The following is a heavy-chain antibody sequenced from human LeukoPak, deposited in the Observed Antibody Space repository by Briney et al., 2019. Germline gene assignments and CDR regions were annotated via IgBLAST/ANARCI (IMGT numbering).Heavy chain of an antibody. CDR2: FYYSGNT. CDR1: GASISNYY. J-gene: IGHJ3*02. Sequence: SETLSLTCTVSGASISNYYWSWIRQPPGKGLEWIGFFYYSGNTNYNPSLKSRVTVSVDTSKNQFSLKVTSVTAADTAVYYCARFGNFVSDIWGQGTMVTVSS. CDR3: ARFGNFVSDI. D-gene: IGHD1-14*01. V-gene: IGHV4-59*12.